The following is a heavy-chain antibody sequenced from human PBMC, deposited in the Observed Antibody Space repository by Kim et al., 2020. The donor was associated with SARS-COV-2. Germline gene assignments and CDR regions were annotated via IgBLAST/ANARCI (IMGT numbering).Heavy chain of an antibody. CDR2: ISSSSSYI. J-gene: IGHJ6*02. V-gene: IGHV3-21*01. Sequence: GGSLRLSCAASGFTFSSYSMNWVRQAPGKGLEWVSSISSSSSYIYYADSVKGRFTISRDNAKNSLYLQMNSLRAEDTAVYYCARASDGLCSGGSCYFLGHYYYYYGMDVWGQGTTVTVSS. CDR1: GFTFSSYS. D-gene: IGHD2-15*01. CDR3: ARASDGLCSGGSCYFLGHYYYYYGMDV.